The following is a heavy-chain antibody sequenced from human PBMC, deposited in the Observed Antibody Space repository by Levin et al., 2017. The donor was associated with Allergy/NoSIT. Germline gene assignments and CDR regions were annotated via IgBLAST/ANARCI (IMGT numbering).Heavy chain of an antibody. D-gene: IGHD2-15*01. Sequence: GESLKISCTASGFTFGDYAMSWFRQAPGKGLEWVGFIRSKAYGGTTEYAASVKGRFTIARDDSKSIAELQMNSLKNEDTAVYYCTRVPPSVVAATLDAFDIWGQGTLVTVSS. CDR3: TRVPPSVVAATLDAFDI. V-gene: IGHV3-49*03. J-gene: IGHJ3*02. CDR2: IRSKAYGGTT. CDR1: GFTFGDYA.